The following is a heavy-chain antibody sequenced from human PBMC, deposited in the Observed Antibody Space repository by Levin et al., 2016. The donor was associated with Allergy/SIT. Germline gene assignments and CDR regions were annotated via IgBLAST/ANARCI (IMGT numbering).Heavy chain of an antibody. Sequence: GESLKISCAASGFTFSSFAMHWVRQSPGKGLEWVAFISYDGSNKYYADSVKGRFTISRDNSKNTLYLQMNSLRAEDTAVYYCAKVCVVATFNDGMDVWGQGTTVTVSS. V-gene: IGHV3-30*18. CDR3: AKVCVVATFNDGMDV. D-gene: IGHD2-15*01. J-gene: IGHJ6*02. CDR2: ISYDGSNK. CDR1: GFTFSSFA.